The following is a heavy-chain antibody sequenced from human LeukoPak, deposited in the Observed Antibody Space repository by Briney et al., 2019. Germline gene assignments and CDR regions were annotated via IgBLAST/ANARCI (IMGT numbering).Heavy chain of an antibody. V-gene: IGHV4-39*01. Sequence: SETLSLTCTVSGGSISSSSYYWGWIRQPPGKGLEWIGSIYYSGSTYYNPSLKSRVTIPVDTSKNQFSLKLSSVTAADTAVYYCARAEGYYYDSSGSPIDYWGQGTLVTVSS. D-gene: IGHD3-22*01. CDR2: IYYSGST. J-gene: IGHJ4*02. CDR1: GGSISSSSYY. CDR3: ARAEGYYYDSSGSPIDY.